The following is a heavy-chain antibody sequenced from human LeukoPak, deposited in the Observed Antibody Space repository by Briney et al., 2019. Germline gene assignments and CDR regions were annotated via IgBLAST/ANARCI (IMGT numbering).Heavy chain of an antibody. J-gene: IGHJ4*02. CDR3: ARASHDYGDYSHFDY. Sequence: PSETLSLTCAVYGGSFSGYYWSWIRQPPGKGLEWIGEINHSGSTNYNPSLKSRVTISLDKSKKQFSLKLSSVTAADTAIYYCARASHDYGDYSHFDYWGQGTLVTVSS. CDR1: GGSFSGYY. CDR2: INHSGST. D-gene: IGHD4-17*01. V-gene: IGHV4-34*01.